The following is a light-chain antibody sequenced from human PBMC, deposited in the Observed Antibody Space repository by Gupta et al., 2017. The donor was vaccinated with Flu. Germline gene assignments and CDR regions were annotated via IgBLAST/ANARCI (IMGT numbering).Light chain of an antibody. J-gene: IGKJ5*01. V-gene: IGKV1-9*01. CDR2: AAS. CDR1: QGISSY. Sequence: DIQLTHSPSFLSASVGDRVTITCRASQGISSYLAWYQQKPGNAPKLLIYAASTLQSGVPSRFSGSGSGTEFTLTISSLQPEDFATYYCQQLNSYPRTFGQGTRLEIK. CDR3: QQLNSYPRT.